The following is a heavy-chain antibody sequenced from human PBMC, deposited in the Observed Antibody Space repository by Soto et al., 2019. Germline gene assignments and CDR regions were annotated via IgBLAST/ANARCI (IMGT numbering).Heavy chain of an antibody. D-gene: IGHD3-10*01. V-gene: IGHV1-2*02. CDR2: INPNSGGT. J-gene: IGHJ6*02. CDR3: ARVLWFGEFVYYGMDV. CDR1: GYTFTGYY. Sequence: ASVNVSFKASGYTFTGYYMHWVRQAPGQGLELMGWINPNSGGTNYAQKFQGRVTMTRGTSISTAYMELSRLRSDDTAVYYCARVLWFGEFVYYGMDVWGQGTTVTVSS.